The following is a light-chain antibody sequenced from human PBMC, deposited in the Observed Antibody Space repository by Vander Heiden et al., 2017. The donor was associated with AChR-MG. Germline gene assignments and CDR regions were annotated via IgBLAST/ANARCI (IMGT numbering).Light chain of an antibody. CDR3: AAWDDSLSVVV. V-gene: IGLV1-47*01. J-gene: IGLJ2*01. Sequence: QSLLTQPPSPSGTPGQRVTISCSGSSSNIGSNYVYWYQQLPGTAPKLLIYRNNQRPSGVPDRFSGSKSGTSASLAISGLRSEDEADYYCAAWDDSLSVVVFGGGTKLTVL. CDR2: RNN. CDR1: SSNIGSNY.